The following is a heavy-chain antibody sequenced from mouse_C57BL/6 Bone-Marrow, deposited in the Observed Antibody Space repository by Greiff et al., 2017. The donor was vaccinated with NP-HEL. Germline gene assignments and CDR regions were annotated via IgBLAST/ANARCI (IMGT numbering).Heavy chain of an antibody. Sequence: VQRVESGPGLVAPSQSLSITCTVSGFSLTSYAISWVRQPPGKGLEWLGVIWTGGGTNYNSALKSRLSISKDNSKSQVFLKMNSLQTDDTARYYCARYSNLYYYAMDYWGQGTSVTVSS. CDR1: GFSLTSYA. CDR3: ARYSNLYYYAMDY. D-gene: IGHD2-5*01. V-gene: IGHV2-9-1*01. CDR2: IWTGGGT. J-gene: IGHJ4*01.